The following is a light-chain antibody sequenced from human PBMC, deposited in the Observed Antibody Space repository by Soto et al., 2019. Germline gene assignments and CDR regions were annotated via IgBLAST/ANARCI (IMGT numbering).Light chain of an antibody. CDR2: DAS. Sequence: DIQMTQSPSTLSASVGDRVTITCRASQSISPWLAWYQQKPGKAPKLLIFDASNLESGVPSRFSGSGSGTEFTLTISSLQPDDFATYYCLQYHTYRTFSQGTKVDIK. CDR1: QSISPW. J-gene: IGKJ1*01. V-gene: IGKV1-5*01. CDR3: LQYHTYRT.